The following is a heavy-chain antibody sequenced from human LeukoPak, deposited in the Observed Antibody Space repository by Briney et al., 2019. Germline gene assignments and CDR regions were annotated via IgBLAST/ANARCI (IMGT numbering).Heavy chain of an antibody. Sequence: SETLSLTCTVSGGSISSSSYYWNWIRRPPGKGLEWIGYTYYNGNTNYSPSLKSRVTMSVDTSKNLFSLKVSSVTAADTAVYYCARGRSNYYGMDVWGQGTTVTVSS. CDR3: ARGRSNYYGMDV. J-gene: IGHJ6*02. D-gene: IGHD1-26*01. CDR1: GGSISSSSYY. V-gene: IGHV4-61*01. CDR2: TYYNGNT.